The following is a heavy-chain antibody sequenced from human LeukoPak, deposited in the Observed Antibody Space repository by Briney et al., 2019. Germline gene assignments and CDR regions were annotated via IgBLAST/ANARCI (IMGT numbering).Heavy chain of an antibody. CDR3: AREIYRDWFDP. CDR1: GGSISSGGYY. Sequence: SETLSLTCTVSGGSISSGGYYWSWIRQHPGKGLEWIGYIYYSGSTYYNPSLKSRVTISVDTSKNQSSLKLSSVTAADTAVYYCAREIYRDWFDPWGQGTLVTVSS. V-gene: IGHV4-31*03. J-gene: IGHJ5*02. CDR2: IYYSGST.